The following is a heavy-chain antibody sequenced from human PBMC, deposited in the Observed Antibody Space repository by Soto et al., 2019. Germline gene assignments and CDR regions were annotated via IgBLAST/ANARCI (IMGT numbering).Heavy chain of an antibody. V-gene: IGHV3-74*01. J-gene: IGHJ1*01. D-gene: IGHD1-1*01. CDR2: IAADGSNT. CDR1: GFTFSNYW. Sequence: EVQLVESGGGLVQPGGSLRISCAASGFTFSNYWMYWVRKVPGKGLVWVSRIAADGSNTAYADSVEGRFSISRDNAKNTLYLQMNSLRPDDTALYYCAKHRGPFLRDGLDYWGQGTLVTVSS. CDR3: AKHRGPFLRDGLDY.